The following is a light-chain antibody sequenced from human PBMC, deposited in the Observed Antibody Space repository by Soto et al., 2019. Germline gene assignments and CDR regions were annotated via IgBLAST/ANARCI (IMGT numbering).Light chain of an antibody. CDR3: HQYGNSTWT. CDR1: QSVTYSF. V-gene: IGKV3-20*01. CDR2: GAS. Sequence: EIVLTQSPGTLSLSPGERATLSCRAIQSVTYSFLAWYQQKPGQAPRLLIYGASSRATGIPDRFSGSGSGTDFTLTISRLEPEDFAGSYCHQYGNSTWTFGQGTKVEIK. J-gene: IGKJ1*01.